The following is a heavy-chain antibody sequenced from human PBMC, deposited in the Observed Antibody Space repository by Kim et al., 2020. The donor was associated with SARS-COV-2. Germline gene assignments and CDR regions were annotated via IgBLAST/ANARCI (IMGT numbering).Heavy chain of an antibody. V-gene: IGHV1-18*01. D-gene: IGHD3-22*01. J-gene: IGHJ3*02. CDR1: GYTFTSYG. CDR2: ISAYNGNT. Sequence: ASVKVSCKASGYTFTSYGISWVRQAPGQGLEWMGWISAYNGNTNYAQKLQGRVTMTTDTSTSTAYMELRSLRSDDTAVYYCARAGYYCDSSGLGGAFDIWGQGTMVTVSS. CDR3: ARAGYYCDSSGLGGAFDI.